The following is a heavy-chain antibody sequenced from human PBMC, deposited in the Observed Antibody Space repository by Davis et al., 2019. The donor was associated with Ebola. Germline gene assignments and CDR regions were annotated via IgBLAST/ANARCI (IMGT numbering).Heavy chain of an antibody. D-gene: IGHD3-3*01. CDR3: TRVDGYYDFWSGYYSRYYGMDV. CDR1: GFTFGDYA. J-gene: IGHJ6*02. V-gene: IGHV3-49*04. Sequence: GESLKISCTASGFTFGDYAMSWVRQAPGKGLEWVGFIRSKAYGGTTEYASSVKGRFTIPRDDSKSIAYLQMNSRKTEDTAVYYCTRVDGYYDFWSGYYSRYYGMDVWGQGTTVTVSS. CDR2: IRSKAYGGTT.